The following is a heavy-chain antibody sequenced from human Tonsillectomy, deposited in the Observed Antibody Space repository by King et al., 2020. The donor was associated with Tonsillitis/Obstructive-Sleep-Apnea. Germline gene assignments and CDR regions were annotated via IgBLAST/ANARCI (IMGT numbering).Heavy chain of an antibody. CDR3: ARQIGHYAILTGYSQNWFDP. V-gene: IGHV4-39*01. J-gene: IGHJ5*02. Sequence: QLQESGPGLVKPSETLSLTCTVSGGSISSYSDYWGWIRQPPGKGLEWIGNIYYSGSTYYSPSLKSRVTISVDTSKNQFSLKLTSMTAADTAVYYCARQIGHYAILTGYSQNWFDPWGQGTLVTVSS. D-gene: IGHD3-9*01. CDR1: GGSISSYSDY. CDR2: IYYSGST.